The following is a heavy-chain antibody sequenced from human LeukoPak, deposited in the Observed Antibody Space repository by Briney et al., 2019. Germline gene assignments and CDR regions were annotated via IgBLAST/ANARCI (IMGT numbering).Heavy chain of an antibody. J-gene: IGHJ4*02. CDR1: GFTFSSYS. Sequence: PGGSLRLSCAASGFTFSSYSMSWVRQAPGKGLEWVSAISGSGGNTYYADSVKGQFTISRDNSKNTLYLQMNSLRADDTAVYHCATHYYGSGTYFFGYWGQGTLVTVSS. D-gene: IGHD3-10*01. CDR2: ISGSGGNT. CDR3: ATHYYGSGTYFFGY. V-gene: IGHV3-23*01.